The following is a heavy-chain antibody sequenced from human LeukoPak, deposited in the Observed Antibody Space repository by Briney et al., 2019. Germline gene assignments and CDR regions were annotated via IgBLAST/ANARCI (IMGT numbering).Heavy chain of an antibody. CDR1: GFTFSSYA. Sequence: PGGSLRLSCAASGFTFSSYAMSWVRQAPGKGLEWVSAISGSGGSTYYADSVKGRFTISRDNSKNTLYLQMNSLRAEDTAVYYCARDQAISWNDEGPWFDPWGQGTLVTVSS. V-gene: IGHV3-23*01. J-gene: IGHJ5*02. CDR2: ISGSGGST. D-gene: IGHD1-1*01. CDR3: ARDQAISWNDEGPWFDP.